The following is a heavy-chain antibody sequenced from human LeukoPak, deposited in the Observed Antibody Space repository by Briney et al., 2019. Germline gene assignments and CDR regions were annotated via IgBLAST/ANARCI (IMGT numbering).Heavy chain of an antibody. J-gene: IGHJ4*02. CDR1: GGTFSNYA. V-gene: IGHV1-69*04. CDR2: ITPILGIR. CDR3: APFPTVGSWYHY. Sequence: GSSVKVTCKTSGGTFSNYAISWVRQAPGQGLEWMGRITPILGIRNYAQKFQGRVTITADKSTSTAYMELSSLRSEDTAVFYCAPFPTVGSWYHYWGQGTLVTVSS. D-gene: IGHD6-13*01.